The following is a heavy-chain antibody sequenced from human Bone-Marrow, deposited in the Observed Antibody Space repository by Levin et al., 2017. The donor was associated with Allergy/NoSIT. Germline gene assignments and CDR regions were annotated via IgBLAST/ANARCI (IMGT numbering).Heavy chain of an antibody. CDR2: ISSSSSTI. CDR3: ARDYLPDTAMAEDLPGEIPSVDY. J-gene: IGHJ4*02. D-gene: IGHD5-18*01. CDR1: GFTFSSYS. Sequence: GGSLRLSCAASGFTFSSYSMNWVRQAPGKGLEWVSYISSSSSTIYYADSVKGRFTISRDNAKNSLYLQMNSLRDEDTAVYYCARDYLPDTAMAEDLPGEIPSVDYWGQGTLVTVSS. V-gene: IGHV3-48*02.